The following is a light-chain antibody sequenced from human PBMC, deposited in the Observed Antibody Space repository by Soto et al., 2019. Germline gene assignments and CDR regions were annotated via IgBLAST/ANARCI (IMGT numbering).Light chain of an antibody. V-gene: IGKV3-20*01. Sequence: EIVMTQSPATLSLSPGERATLSCRASQSVSNNYLAWYQQKPGQAPRLLIYGASSRATGIPDRFSGSGSGTDFTLTISRLEPEDFAVYYCQQYGSSPITFGQGTRLEN. J-gene: IGKJ5*01. CDR2: GAS. CDR3: QQYGSSPIT. CDR1: QSVSNNY.